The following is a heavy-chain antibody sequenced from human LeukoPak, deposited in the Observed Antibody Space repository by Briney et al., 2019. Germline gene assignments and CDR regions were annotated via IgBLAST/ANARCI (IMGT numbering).Heavy chain of an antibody. CDR3: AKDGEVVVPAATPGGFDY. CDR2: ISGSGGST. D-gene: IGHD2-2*02. J-gene: IGHJ4*02. CDR1: GFTFSSYW. V-gene: IGHV3-23*01. Sequence: GGSLRLSCAASGFTFSSYWMHWVRQAPGKGLEWVSAISGSGGSTYYADSVKGRFTISRDNSKNTLYLQMNSLRAEDTAVYYCAKDGEVVVPAATPGGFDYWGQGTLVTVSS.